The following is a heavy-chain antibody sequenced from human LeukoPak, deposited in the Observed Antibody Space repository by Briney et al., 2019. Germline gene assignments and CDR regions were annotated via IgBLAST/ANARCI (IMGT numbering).Heavy chain of an antibody. D-gene: IGHD5/OR15-5a*01. J-gene: IGHJ4*02. V-gene: IGHV3-74*01. CDR2: IKSDGSST. Sequence: PGGSLRLSCAASGFTLSSYWMHWVRQVPGKGPLWVSRIKSDGSSTSYADYVKGRFTISRDNAKNSLYLQMNSLRAEDTAVYYCARGQGGSVSSFDYWGQGTLVTVSS. CDR1: GFTLSSYW. CDR3: ARGQGGSVSSFDY.